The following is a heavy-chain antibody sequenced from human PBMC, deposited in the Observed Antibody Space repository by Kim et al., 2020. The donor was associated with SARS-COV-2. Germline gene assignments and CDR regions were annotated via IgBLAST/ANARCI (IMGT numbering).Heavy chain of an antibody. D-gene: IGHD2-2*01. CDR3: ARPRSFGSSTSSNYYYGM. CDR2: ISYDGSNK. V-gene: IGHV3-30*04. J-gene: IGHJ6*01. Sequence: GGSLRLSCAASGFTFSSYAMHWVRQAPGKGLEWVAVISYDGSNKYYADSVKGRFTISRDNSKNTLYLQMNSLRAEDTAVYYCARPRSFGSSTSSNYYYGM. CDR1: GFTFSSYA.